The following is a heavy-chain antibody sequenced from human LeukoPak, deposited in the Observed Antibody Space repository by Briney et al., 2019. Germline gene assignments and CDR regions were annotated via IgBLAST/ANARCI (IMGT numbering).Heavy chain of an antibody. V-gene: IGHV3-21*01. CDR3: ARALGYCSGGSCYGY. CDR2: VSSSSSYI. J-gene: IGHJ4*02. D-gene: IGHD2-15*01. CDR1: GFTFSSYS. Sequence: GGSLRLSCAASGFTFSSYSMNWVRQAPGKGLEWVSSVSSSSSYIYYADSVKGRFTISRDNAKNSLYLQMNSLRAEDTAVYYCARALGYCSGGSCYGYWGQGTLVAVSS.